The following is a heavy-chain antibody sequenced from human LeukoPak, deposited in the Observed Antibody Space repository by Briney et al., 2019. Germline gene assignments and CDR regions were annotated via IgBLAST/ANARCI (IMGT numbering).Heavy chain of an antibody. V-gene: IGHV3-43*01. CDR1: GFTFEDYT. D-gene: IGHD5-12*01. J-gene: IGHJ4*02. Sequence: PGGSLRLSCAASGFTFEDYTMHWVRQAPGKGLEWVSFIIWDGSTTDYADSVKGRFTISRDNSKNSLYLQMNSLRPEGTAFYYCAKARDGYEYYFDYWGRGTLVTVSP. CDR2: IIWDGSTT. CDR3: AKARDGYEYYFDY.